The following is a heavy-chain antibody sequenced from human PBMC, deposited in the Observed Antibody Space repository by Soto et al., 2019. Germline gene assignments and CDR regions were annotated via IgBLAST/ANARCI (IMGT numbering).Heavy chain of an antibody. D-gene: IGHD3-22*01. V-gene: IGHV3-23*01. CDR2: ISGSGGST. CDR3: AANLFYDSSGFLFDY. Sequence: GGFLRLSCAASGFTFSSYAMSWVRQAPGKGLEWVSAISGSGGSTYYADSVKGRFTISRDNSKNTLYLQMNSLRAEDTAVYYCAANLFYDSSGFLFDYWGQGTLVTVSS. CDR1: GFTFSSYA. J-gene: IGHJ4*02.